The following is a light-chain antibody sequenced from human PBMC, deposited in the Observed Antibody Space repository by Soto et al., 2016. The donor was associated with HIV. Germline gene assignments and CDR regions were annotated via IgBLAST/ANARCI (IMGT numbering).Light chain of an antibody. V-gene: IGLV3-21*01. CDR1: NVGSKS. CDR2: DDN. CDR3: QIWDNINDHVV. Sequence: SYVLTRPPSVSAAPGETARITCGGNNVGSKSVHWYQQKPGQAPVLVVYDDNVRPSGIPDRFSGSKSGNTATLIISRVEAGDEADYYCQIWDNINDHVVFGGGTKVTVL. J-gene: IGLJ3*02.